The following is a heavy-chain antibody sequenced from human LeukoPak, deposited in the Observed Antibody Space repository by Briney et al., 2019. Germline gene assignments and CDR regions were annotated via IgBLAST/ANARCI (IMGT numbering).Heavy chain of an antibody. Sequence: SVKVSCKASGGTFSSYAISWVRQAPGQGLEWMGRIIPIFGTANYAQKFQGRVTITTDESSSTAYMELSSLRSEDTAVYYCARDQGYSSGWSLGYWGQGTLVTVSS. D-gene: IGHD6-19*01. J-gene: IGHJ4*02. CDR2: IIPIFGTA. CDR3: ARDQGYSSGWSLGY. CDR1: GGTFSSYA. V-gene: IGHV1-69*05.